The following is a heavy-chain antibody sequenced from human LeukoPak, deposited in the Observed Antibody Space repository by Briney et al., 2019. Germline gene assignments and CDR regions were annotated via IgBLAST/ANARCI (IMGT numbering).Heavy chain of an antibody. CDR2: MNPNSGNT. CDR3: ARGEVGGYCYYYYYGMDV. CDR1: GYTFTSYD. J-gene: IGHJ6*02. D-gene: IGHD3-22*01. V-gene: IGHV1-8*01. Sequence: GASVKVSCKASGYTFTSYDINWVRQATGQGLEWMGWMNPNSGNTGYAQKFQGRVTMTRNTSISTAYMELSSLRSEDTAVYYCARGEVGGYCYYYYYGMDVWGQGTTVTVSS.